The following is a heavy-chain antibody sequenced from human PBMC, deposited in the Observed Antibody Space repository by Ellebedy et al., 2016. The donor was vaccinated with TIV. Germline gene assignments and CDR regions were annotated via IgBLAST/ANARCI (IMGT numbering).Heavy chain of an antibody. V-gene: IGHV1-2*02. CDR1: GYTFTGYY. Sequence: ASVKVSCXASGYTFTGYYMHWVRQAPGQGLEWMGWINPNSGGTNYAQKFQGRVTMTRDTSTSTVYMELSSLRSEDTAVYYCARVIRSGGMVRGDMDVWGQGTTVTVSS. J-gene: IGHJ6*02. CDR2: INPNSGGT. D-gene: IGHD3-10*01. CDR3: ARVIRSGGMVRGDMDV.